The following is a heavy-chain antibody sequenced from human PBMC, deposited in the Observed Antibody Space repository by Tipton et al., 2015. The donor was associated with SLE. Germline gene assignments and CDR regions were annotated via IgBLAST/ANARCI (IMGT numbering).Heavy chain of an antibody. CDR1: GGSISSSSYN. D-gene: IGHD3-10*01. V-gene: IGHV4-39*07. CDR2: FHNSGST. J-gene: IGHJ4*02. Sequence: TLSLTCTVSGGSISSSSYNWVWIRQSPGKGLEWIGTFHNSGSTYYNTSLKSRVAISVDTSKNQFSLKLSSVTAADSAVYYCARGSGLLWFRDEYYFDNWGQGTLVTVSS. CDR3: ARGSGLLWFRDEYYFDN.